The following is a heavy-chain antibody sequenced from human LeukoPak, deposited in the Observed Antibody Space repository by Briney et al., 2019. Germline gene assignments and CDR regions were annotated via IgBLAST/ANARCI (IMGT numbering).Heavy chain of an antibody. V-gene: IGHV1-46*03. CDR2: INPSGGST. Sequence: GASVKVSCKASGYTFTSYYMHWVRHAPGQGLEWVGIINPSGGSTSYAQKFQGRVTMTRDTSTSTVYMELSSLRSEDTAAYYCAKGSEATVDYYYYGMDVWGQGTTVTVSS. CDR1: GYTFTSYY. CDR3: AKGSEATVDYYYYGMDV. J-gene: IGHJ6*02. D-gene: IGHD4-17*01.